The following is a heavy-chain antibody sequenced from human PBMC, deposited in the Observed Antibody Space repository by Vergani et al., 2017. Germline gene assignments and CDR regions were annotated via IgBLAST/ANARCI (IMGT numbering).Heavy chain of an antibody. J-gene: IGHJ6*02. D-gene: IGHD3-10*01. CDR1: GYTFTGYY. V-gene: IGHV1-2*02. CDR2: INPNSGGT. Sequence: QVQLVQSGAEVKKPGASVKVSCKASGYTFTGYYMHWVRQAPGQGLEWMECINPNSGGTNYAQKFQGRVTMTRDTSISTAYMGLSRLRSEDTAVYYCARDPGYYCSWTPAYYSYGMDVWGQGTTVTVSS. CDR3: ARDPGYYCSWTPAYYSYGMDV.